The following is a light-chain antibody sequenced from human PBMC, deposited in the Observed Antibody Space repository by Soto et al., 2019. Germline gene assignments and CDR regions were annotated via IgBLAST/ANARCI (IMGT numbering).Light chain of an antibody. CDR1: QTIIRY. V-gene: IGKV1-39*01. CDR2: AAS. CDR3: QQSYSTLFS. J-gene: IGKJ3*01. Sequence: DIQLTQSPSSLSASVGDSVTITCRASQTIIRYLNWYQQKPGRAPNLLIYAASTLQSGVPSRFSGSGSGTEFTLTISSLQPEDFATYYCQQSYSTLFSFGPGTTVEIK.